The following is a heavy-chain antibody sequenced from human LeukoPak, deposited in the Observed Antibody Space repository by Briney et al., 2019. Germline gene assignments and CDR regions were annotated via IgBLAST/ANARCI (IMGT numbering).Heavy chain of an antibody. CDR3: ASTGITYYYDSSGYLTNNYFDY. Sequence: GASVKVSFKASGYTFTNYGISWVRQAPGQGLEWMGWISAYNGNTNYAQKLQGRVTMTTDTSTSTAYMELRSLRSDDTAVYYCASTGITYYYDSSGYLTNNYFDYWGQGTLVTVSS. CDR1: GYTFTNYG. D-gene: IGHD3-22*01. CDR2: ISAYNGNT. V-gene: IGHV1-18*01. J-gene: IGHJ4*02.